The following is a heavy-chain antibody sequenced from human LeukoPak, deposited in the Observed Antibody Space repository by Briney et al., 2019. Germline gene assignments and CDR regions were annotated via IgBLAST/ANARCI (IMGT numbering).Heavy chain of an antibody. CDR2: IYPGDSDT. Sequence: GESLKISCKGSGYSFTSYWIGLVRQMPGKGLEWMGIIYPGDSDTRYSASFQGQVTISADKSVSAAYLQWSSLKASDTAMYYCARPTAKKWELLLGVRAFDIWGQGTMVTVSS. V-gene: IGHV5-51*01. J-gene: IGHJ3*02. CDR1: GYSFTSYW. D-gene: IGHD1-26*01. CDR3: ARPTAKKWELLLGVRAFDI.